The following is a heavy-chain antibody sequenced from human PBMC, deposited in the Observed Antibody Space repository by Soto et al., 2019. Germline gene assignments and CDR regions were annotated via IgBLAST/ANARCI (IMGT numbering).Heavy chain of an antibody. V-gene: IGHV3-30-3*01. CDR1: GFTFSSYA. Sequence: GGSLRLSCAASGFTFSSYAMHWVRQAPGKGLEWVAVISYDGSNKYYADSVKGRFTISRDNSKNTLYLQMNSLRAEDTAVYYCARPVLRFLEGLLGMDVWGQGTTVTVSS. CDR3: ARPVLRFLEGLLGMDV. J-gene: IGHJ6*02. D-gene: IGHD3-3*01. CDR2: ISYDGSNK.